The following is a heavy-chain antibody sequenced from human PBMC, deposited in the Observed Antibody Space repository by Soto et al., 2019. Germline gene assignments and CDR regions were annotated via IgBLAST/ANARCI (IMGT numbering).Heavy chain of an antibody. CDR3: AREGYYYDSSGYYYWFDP. D-gene: IGHD3-22*01. V-gene: IGHV1-69*13. J-gene: IGHJ5*02. Sequence: ASVKVSCKASGGTFSSYAISWVRQAPGQGLEWMGGIIPIFGTANYAQKFQGRVTITADESTSTAYMELSSLRSEDTAVYYCAREGYYYDSSGYYYWFDPWGQGTLVTVSS. CDR1: GGTFSSYA. CDR2: IIPIFGTA.